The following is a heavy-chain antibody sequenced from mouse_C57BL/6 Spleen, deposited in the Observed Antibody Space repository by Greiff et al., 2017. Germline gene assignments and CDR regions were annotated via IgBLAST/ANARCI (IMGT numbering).Heavy chain of an antibody. J-gene: IGHJ4*01. V-gene: IGHV1-80*01. CDR3: ARRYDYGYAMDY. D-gene: IGHD2-4*01. CDR2: IYPGDGDT. CDR1: GYAFSSYW. Sequence: VKVVESGAELVKPGASVKISCKASGYAFSSYWMNWVKQRPGKGLAWIGQIYPGDGDTNYNGKFKGKATLTADKSSSTAYMQLSSLTSEDSAVYFCARRYDYGYAMDYWGQGTSVTVSS.